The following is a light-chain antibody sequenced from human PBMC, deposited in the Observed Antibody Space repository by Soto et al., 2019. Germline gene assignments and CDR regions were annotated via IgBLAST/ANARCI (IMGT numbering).Light chain of an antibody. CDR2: DAS. Sequence: VLTQSPGTLSLSPGERAILSCRASQSISSLLAWYQHNPGQAPRLLIFDASYRAAGIPARFRGSGSGTDFTLTIDSLEPEDFAVYYCQQRTNWLWTFGPGTKVDIK. CDR1: QSISSL. J-gene: IGKJ1*01. CDR3: QQRTNWLWT. V-gene: IGKV3-11*01.